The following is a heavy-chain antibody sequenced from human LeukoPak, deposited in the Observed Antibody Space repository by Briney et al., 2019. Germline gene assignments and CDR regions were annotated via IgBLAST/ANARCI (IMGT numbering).Heavy chain of an antibody. CDR2: VYYSGNT. V-gene: IGHV4-59*01. CDR3: ARWYCSTTTCYYLDH. J-gene: IGHJ4*02. D-gene: IGHD2-2*01. Sequence: SETLSLTCTVSGGSISSYYWSWIRQPPGRGLEYIGHVYYSGNTDYNPSLKSRVTMSVDTSKNQFSLRLNSVTAADTAVYYCARWYCSTTTCYYLDHWGQGTLVTDSS. CDR1: GGSISSYY.